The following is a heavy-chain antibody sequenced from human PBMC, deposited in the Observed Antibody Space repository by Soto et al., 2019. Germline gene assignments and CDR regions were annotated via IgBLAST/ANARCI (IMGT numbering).Heavy chain of an antibody. V-gene: IGHV4-34*01. D-gene: IGHD5-12*01. J-gene: IGHJ4*02. CDR1: GGSLTGYY. CDR3: ARGQEGIVATH. CDR2: IKDGGST. Sequence: QVQLQQWGAGLLKPSETLSLTCAVNGGSLTGYYWSWIRQPPGKGLEWIGEIKDGGSTNYSPSLRSRVPISADPSKNQFSLKLNSVTAADTAVYLCARGQEGIVATHWDQGTLVTVSS.